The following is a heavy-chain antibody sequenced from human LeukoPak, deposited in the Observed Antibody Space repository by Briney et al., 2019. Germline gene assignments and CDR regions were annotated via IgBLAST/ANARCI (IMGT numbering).Heavy chain of an antibody. Sequence: SETLSLTCTVSGGSISSYYWSWIRQPPGKGLEWIGYIYYSGSTNYNPSLKSRVTISVDTSKNQFSLKLSSVTAADTAVYYCARGTYYYDSSGYYILPFDYWGQGTLVTVSS. J-gene: IGHJ4*02. D-gene: IGHD3-22*01. V-gene: IGHV4-59*01. CDR3: ARGTYYYDSSGYYILPFDY. CDR1: GGSISSYY. CDR2: IYYSGST.